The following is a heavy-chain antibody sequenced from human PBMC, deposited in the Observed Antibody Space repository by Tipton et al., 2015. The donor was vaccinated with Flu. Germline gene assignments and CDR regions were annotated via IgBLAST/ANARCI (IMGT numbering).Heavy chain of an antibody. CDR3: ARQVGTDNWNEREWFDP. V-gene: IGHV5-51*01. CDR1: GYSFTSYW. Sequence: QSGAEVKKPGESLKISCKGSGYSFTSYWIGWVRQMPGKGLEWMGIIYPGDSDTRYSPSFQGQVTISADKSISTAYLQWSSLKASDTAMYYWARQVGTDNWNEREWFDPWGQGTLVTVSS. D-gene: IGHD1-1*01. CDR2: IYPGDSDT. J-gene: IGHJ5*02.